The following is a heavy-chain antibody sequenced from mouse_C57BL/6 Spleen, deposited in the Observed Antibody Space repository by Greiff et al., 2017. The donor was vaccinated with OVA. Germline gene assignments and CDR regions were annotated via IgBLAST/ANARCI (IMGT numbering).Heavy chain of an antibody. Sequence: QVQLQQPGAELVKPGASVKMSCKASGYTFTSYWITWVKQRPGQGLEWIGDIYPGSGSTNYNEKFKSKATLTVDTSSSTAYMQLSSLTSEDSAVYYCARGGLLRFYAMDYWGQGTSVTVSS. V-gene: IGHV1-55*01. CDR3: ARGGLLRFYAMDY. J-gene: IGHJ4*01. D-gene: IGHD1-1*01. CDR2: IYPGSGST. CDR1: GYTFTSYW.